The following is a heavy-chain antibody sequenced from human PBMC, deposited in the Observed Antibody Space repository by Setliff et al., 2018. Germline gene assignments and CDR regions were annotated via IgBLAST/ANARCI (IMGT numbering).Heavy chain of an antibody. J-gene: IGHJ5*02. CDR3: AKNGFGVVALGVNNWFDP. Sequence: PGGSLRLSCAASGFTFSSYAMSWVRQAPGKGLKWVSAISGSGGSTYYADSVKGRFTISRDNSKNTLYLQMNSLRAEDTAVYYCAKNGFGVVALGVNNWFDPWGQGTLVTVSS. CDR2: ISGSGGST. CDR1: GFTFSSYA. D-gene: IGHD3-10*01. V-gene: IGHV3-23*01.